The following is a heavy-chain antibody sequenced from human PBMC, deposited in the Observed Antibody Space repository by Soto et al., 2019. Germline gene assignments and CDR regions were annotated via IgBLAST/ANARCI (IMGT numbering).Heavy chain of an antibody. CDR3: ARGRYGDY. CDR2: ISAHNGNT. D-gene: IGHD1-1*01. V-gene: IGHV1-18*01. Sequence: QVHLVQSGAEVKKPGASVKVSCQGSGYAFTTYGITWVRQAPGQGLEWMGWISAHNGNTNYAQKLQARVPVTRDTSTSTAYMERRSLRYDDTAVYYCARGRYGDYWGQGALVTVSS. CDR1: GYAFTTYG. J-gene: IGHJ4*02.